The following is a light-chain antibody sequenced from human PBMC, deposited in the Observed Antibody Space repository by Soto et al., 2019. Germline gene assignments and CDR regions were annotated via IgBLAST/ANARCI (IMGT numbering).Light chain of an antibody. CDR3: QERSNWPPRFT. V-gene: IGKV3-11*01. J-gene: IGKJ3*01. CDR2: DAS. CDR1: QSVSSY. Sequence: EIVLTQSPATLSLSPGERATLSCRASQSVSSYLAWYQQKPGQAPRLLIYDASNRATGIPARFSGGGSGTDFTLTISSLAPEDFAVYACQERSNWPPRFTFGPGTKVDIK.